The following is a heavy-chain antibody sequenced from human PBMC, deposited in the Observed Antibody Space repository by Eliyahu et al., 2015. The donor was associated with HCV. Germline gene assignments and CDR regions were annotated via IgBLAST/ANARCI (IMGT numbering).Heavy chain of an antibody. V-gene: IGHV3-48*02. D-gene: IGHD5-12*01. J-gene: IGHJ5*02. CDR3: ARGSGYSAYDSSGVDH. Sequence: EVQLVESGGGLVQPGGSLRLSCXASGFTFSSYSMNWGRQAPGKGLEWVSYISSSSDTIXYADSVKGRFTISRDNAKNSLYLQLNSLRDEDTAVYFCARGSGYSAYDSSGVDHWGPGTLVTVSS. CDR2: ISSSSDTI. CDR1: GFTFSSYS.